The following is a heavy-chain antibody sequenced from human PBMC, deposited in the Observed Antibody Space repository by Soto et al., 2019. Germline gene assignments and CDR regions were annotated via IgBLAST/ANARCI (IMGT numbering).Heavy chain of an antibody. Sequence: ASVKVSCKASGYTFTSYGISWVRQAPGQGLEWMGWISAYNGNTNYAQKLQGRVTMTTDTSASTAYMELRSLRSDDTAVYYCARDPHVMITFGGVIVINLDAFDIWGQGTMVTVSS. D-gene: IGHD3-16*02. CDR3: ARDPHVMITFGGVIVINLDAFDI. J-gene: IGHJ3*02. CDR2: ISAYNGNT. V-gene: IGHV1-18*01. CDR1: GYTFTSYG.